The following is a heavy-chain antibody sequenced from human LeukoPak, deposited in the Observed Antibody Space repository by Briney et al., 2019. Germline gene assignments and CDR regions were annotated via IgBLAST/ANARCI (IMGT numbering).Heavy chain of an antibody. D-gene: IGHD2-15*01. Sequence: GGSLSLSCATSGFTFEVFAVLWVRQPPGKALECVSLISGDGISIYNADSVKGRFIISRDNNNSSLYLEMNSLRTEDTAFYYCAKDTRNAVVSRGYGIDVWGQGTPVSVSS. CDR1: GFTFEVFA. CDR2: ISGDGISI. CDR3: AKDTRNAVVSRGYGIDV. J-gene: IGHJ6*02. V-gene: IGHV3-43*02.